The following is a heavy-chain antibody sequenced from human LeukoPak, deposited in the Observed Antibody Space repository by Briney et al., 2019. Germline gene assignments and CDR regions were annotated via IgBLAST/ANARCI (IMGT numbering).Heavy chain of an antibody. CDR3: ARDVDGSGNFDY. J-gene: IGHJ4*02. CDR2: LSYSGST. D-gene: IGHD6-25*01. Sequence: KPSETLSLTCTVSGGSISSHYWSWIRQPPGKGLEWIGYLSYSGSTKYNPSLKSRVTISLDTSKNQFSLELSSVTAADTAVYYCARDVDGSGNFDYWGQGTLVTVSS. V-gene: IGHV4-59*11. CDR1: GGSISSHY.